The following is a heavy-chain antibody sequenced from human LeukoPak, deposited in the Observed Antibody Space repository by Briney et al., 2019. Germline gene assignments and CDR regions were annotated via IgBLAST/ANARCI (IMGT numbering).Heavy chain of an antibody. CDR2: INHSGST. V-gene: IGHV4-34*01. J-gene: IGHJ2*01. Sequence: PSETLSLTCAVYGGSFSGYYWSWIRQPPGKGLEWIGEINHSGSTNYNPSLKSRVTMSVDMSKNQFSLKVSSMIAADTAVYYCARVSSSWYQDWYFDLWGRGTLVTVPS. CDR3: ARVSSSWYQDWYFDL. D-gene: IGHD6-13*01. CDR1: GGSFSGYY.